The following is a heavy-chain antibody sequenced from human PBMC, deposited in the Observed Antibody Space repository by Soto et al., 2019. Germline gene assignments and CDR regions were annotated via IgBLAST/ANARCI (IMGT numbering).Heavy chain of an antibody. CDR1: GGTFSSYA. V-gene: IGHV1-69*13. J-gene: IGHJ4*02. CDR3: ARDWYYYDSSGYYDY. D-gene: IGHD3-22*01. CDR2: IIPIFGTA. Sequence: AASVKVSCKASGGTFSSYAISWVRQAPGQGLEWMGGIIPIFGTANYAQKFQGRVTITADESTSTAYMELSSLRSEDAAVYYCARDWYYYDSSGYYDYWGQGTLVTVSS.